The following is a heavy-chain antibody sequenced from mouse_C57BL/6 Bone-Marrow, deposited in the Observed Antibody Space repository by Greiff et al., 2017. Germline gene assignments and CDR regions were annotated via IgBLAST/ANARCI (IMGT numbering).Heavy chain of an antibody. CDR3: ASLLRYFDV. V-gene: IGHV3-6*01. J-gene: IGHJ1*03. CDR2: ISYDGSN. CDR1: GYSITSGYY. Sequence: DVQLQESGPGLVKPSQSLSLTCSVTGYSITSGYYWNWIRQFPGNKLEWMGYISYDGSNNYNPSLKNRISITRDTSKNQFCLKLNAVTTEDTATYYCASLLRYFDVWGTGTTVTVSS. D-gene: IGHD2-10*01.